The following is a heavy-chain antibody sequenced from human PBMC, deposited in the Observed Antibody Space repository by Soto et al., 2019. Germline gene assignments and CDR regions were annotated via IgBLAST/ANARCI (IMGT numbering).Heavy chain of an antibody. CDR3: TTDPRTGIAVAGATTGGMDV. J-gene: IGHJ6*02. V-gene: IGHV3-15*01. Sequence: GGSLRLSCAASGFTFSNAWMSWVRQAPGKGLEWVGRIKSKTDGGTTDYAAPVKGRFTISRDDSKNTLYLQMNSLKTEDTAVYYCTTDPRTGIAVAGATTGGMDVWGQGTTVTGSS. CDR1: GFTFSNAW. CDR2: IKSKTDGGTT. D-gene: IGHD6-19*01.